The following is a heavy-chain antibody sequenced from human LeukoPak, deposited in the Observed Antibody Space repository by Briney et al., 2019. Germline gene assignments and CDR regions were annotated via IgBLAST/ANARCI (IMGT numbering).Heavy chain of an antibody. D-gene: IGHD2-21*02. CDR3: ARDHCGGDCSYFDY. J-gene: IGHJ4*02. Sequence: GGSLRLSCAASGFSFSDYDMSWIRQAPGKGLEWVSYISRSGSTIYYADSVKGRFTISRDNAKNTLYLQMNSLRAEDTAVYYCARDHCGGDCSYFDYWGQGTLVTVSS. CDR2: ISRSGSTI. V-gene: IGHV3-11*04. CDR1: GFSFSDYD.